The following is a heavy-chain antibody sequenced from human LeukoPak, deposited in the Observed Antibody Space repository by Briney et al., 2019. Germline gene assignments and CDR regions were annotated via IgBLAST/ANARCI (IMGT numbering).Heavy chain of an antibody. CDR2: MNPNSGNT. CDR1: GYTFTSYD. Sequence: GASVKVSCKASGYTFTSYDINWVRQATGQGLEWMGWMNPNSGNTGYAQKFQGRVTMTRDTSISTAYMELSRLRSDDTAVYYCARDLLGYSSGWYSERYYYYMDVWGEGTTVTVSS. D-gene: IGHD6-19*01. CDR3: ARDLLGYSSGWYSERYYYYMDV. V-gene: IGHV1-8*02. J-gene: IGHJ6*03.